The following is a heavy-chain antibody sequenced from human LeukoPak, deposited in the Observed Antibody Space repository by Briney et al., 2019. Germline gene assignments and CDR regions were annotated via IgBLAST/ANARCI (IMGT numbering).Heavy chain of an antibody. V-gene: IGHV3-30*03. Sequence: GGSLRLSCAASGFTFSSYGMHWVRQAPGKGLEWVAVISYDGSNKYYADSVKGRFTISGDNSKNTLYLQMNSLRAEDTAVYYCARKSGDYWGQGTLVTVSS. CDR2: ISYDGSNK. J-gene: IGHJ4*02. CDR3: ARKSGDY. CDR1: GFTFSSYG. D-gene: IGHD6-25*01.